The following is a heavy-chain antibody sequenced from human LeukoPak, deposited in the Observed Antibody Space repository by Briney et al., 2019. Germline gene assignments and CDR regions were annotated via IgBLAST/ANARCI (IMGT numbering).Heavy chain of an antibody. J-gene: IGHJ4*02. CDR2: IYHSAST. V-gene: IGHV4-59*01. Sequence: SETLSLTGAVYGGSFSGYYWSWIRQPPGKGLKWIGYIYHSASTNYNPSLKNRGTISVDTSKKQFSLKLSSVTAADTAVYYCARVESSWYIEKWGQGTLVTVSS. D-gene: IGHD6-13*01. CDR3: ARVESSWYIEK. CDR1: GGSFSGYY.